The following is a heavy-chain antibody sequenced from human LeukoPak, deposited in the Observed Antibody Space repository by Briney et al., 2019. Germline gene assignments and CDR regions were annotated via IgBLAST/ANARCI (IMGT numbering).Heavy chain of an antibody. D-gene: IGHD2-2*01. CDR3: AKDFSSPAP. CDR2: ISYDGSNK. J-gene: IGHJ4*02. CDR1: GFTFSSYG. Sequence: GGSLRLSCAASGFTFSSYGMHWVRQAPGKGLEWVAVISYDGSNKYYADSVKGRFTISKDNSNNTLYLQMNSLRAEDTAVYYCAKDFSSPAPWGQGTLVTVSS. V-gene: IGHV3-30*18.